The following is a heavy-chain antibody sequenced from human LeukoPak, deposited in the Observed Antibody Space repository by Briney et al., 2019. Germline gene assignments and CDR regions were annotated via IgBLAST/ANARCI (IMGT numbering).Heavy chain of an antibody. CDR1: GFSFSSYW. J-gene: IGHJ4*02. Sequence: PGGSLRLSCVASGFSFSSYWMAWVRQAPGKGLEWVANIKYDGGHKYYVDSVKGRFTISRDNAKNSVYLQMNSLRVDDTAVYFCASSHDRSGNDWGQGTMVTVSS. CDR3: ASSHDRSGND. V-gene: IGHV3-7*01. D-gene: IGHD3-22*01. CDR2: IKYDGGHK.